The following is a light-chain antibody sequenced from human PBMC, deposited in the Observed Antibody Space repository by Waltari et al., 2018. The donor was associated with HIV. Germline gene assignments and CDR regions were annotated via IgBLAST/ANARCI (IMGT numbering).Light chain of an antibody. CDR1: SSDVGNYNF. CDR3: CSYAGVGTFVV. V-gene: IGLV2-23*02. Sequence: QSALTQPASVSGSSGPSITIFCTGTSSDVGNYNFFSWYQHHPGKAPKLIIDEVTKRPSRISDRFSASKSGNTASRTISGLQAEDEADYYCCSYAGVGTFVVFGGGTKVTVL. CDR2: EVT. J-gene: IGLJ2*01.